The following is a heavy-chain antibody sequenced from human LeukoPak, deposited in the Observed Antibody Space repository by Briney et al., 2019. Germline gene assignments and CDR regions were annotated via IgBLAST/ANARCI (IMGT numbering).Heavy chain of an antibody. V-gene: IGHV4-59*01. CDR2: IYYSGGT. CDR1: GGSISSYY. Sequence: SETLSLTCTVSGGSISSYYWSWIRQPPGKGLEWIGYIYYSGGTNYNPSLKSRVTISVDTSKNQFSLKLSSVTAADTAVYYCATKRADYFDYWGQGTLVTVSS. CDR3: ATKRADYFDY. D-gene: IGHD6-25*01. J-gene: IGHJ4*02.